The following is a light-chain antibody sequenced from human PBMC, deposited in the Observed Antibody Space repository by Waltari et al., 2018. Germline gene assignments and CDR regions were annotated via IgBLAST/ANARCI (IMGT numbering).Light chain of an antibody. Sequence: EIVMTHSPATLSVSPGERATLSCRASQSVSSNLAWYQQKPGHPPRLLIYGASTRATGIPARFSGSGSGTEFTLTISSLQSEDFAFYYCQQYNNWPFTFGPGTKVDIK. CDR2: GAS. CDR1: QSVSSN. V-gene: IGKV3-15*01. J-gene: IGKJ3*01. CDR3: QQYNNWPFT.